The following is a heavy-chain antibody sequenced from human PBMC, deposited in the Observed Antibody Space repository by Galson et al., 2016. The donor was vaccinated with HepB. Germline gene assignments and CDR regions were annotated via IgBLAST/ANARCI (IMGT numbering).Heavy chain of an antibody. CDR1: GFSFDVYT. Sequence: SLRLSCAASGFSFDVYTVHWIRQTPGTGLEWVSLINWNGGRTYYADSVKGRFTISRDNNKNFLYLQMSSLRTDDTALYYCAKGPAYCAGDCYPEYWGQGTLVTVSS. CDR3: AKGPAYCAGDCYPEY. V-gene: IGHV3-43*01. CDR2: INWNGGRT. D-gene: IGHD2-21*02. J-gene: IGHJ4*02.